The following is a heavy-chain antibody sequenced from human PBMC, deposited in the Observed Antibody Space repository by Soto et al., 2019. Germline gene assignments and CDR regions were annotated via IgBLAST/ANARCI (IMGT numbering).Heavy chain of an antibody. D-gene: IGHD2-15*01. CDR3: AVAGPAPDY. V-gene: IGHV3-48*01. J-gene: IGHJ4*02. Sequence: EVQLVESGGGLVQPGGSLRLSCAASGFTFSSYSMNWVRQAPGKGLEWISYISSGSSAIYYADSVKGRFTISRDNAKNSMSLQMNSLRAEDTAVYYCAVAGPAPDYWGQGTLVTVSS. CDR2: ISSGSSAI. CDR1: GFTFSSYS.